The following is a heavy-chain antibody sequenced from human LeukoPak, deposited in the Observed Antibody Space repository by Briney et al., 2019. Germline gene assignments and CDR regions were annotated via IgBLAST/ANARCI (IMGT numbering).Heavy chain of an antibody. V-gene: IGHV3-9*01. CDR1: GFSFDDYV. Sequence: PGGSLRLSCAASGFSFDDYVMHWVRQAPGKGLEWASGISWNSGSIGYADSVKGRFTISRDNSKNTLYLQMNSLRAEDTAVYYCARDSVAGTEPFDYWGQGTLVTVSS. D-gene: IGHD1-14*01. CDR2: ISWNSGSI. CDR3: ARDSVAGTEPFDY. J-gene: IGHJ4*02.